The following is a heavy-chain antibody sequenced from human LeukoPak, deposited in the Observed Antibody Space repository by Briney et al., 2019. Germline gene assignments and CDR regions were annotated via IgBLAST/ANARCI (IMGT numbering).Heavy chain of an antibody. CDR2: IYYSGST. Sequence: PSETLSLTCTVSGGSISSYYWSWIRQPPGKGLEWIGYIYYSGSTNYNPSLKSRVTISVDTSKNQFSLKLSSVTAADTAVYYCARDVLLWPDYFDYWGQGTLVTVS. V-gene: IGHV4-59*12. D-gene: IGHD3-10*01. CDR3: ARDVLLWPDYFDY. CDR1: GGSISSYY. J-gene: IGHJ4*02.